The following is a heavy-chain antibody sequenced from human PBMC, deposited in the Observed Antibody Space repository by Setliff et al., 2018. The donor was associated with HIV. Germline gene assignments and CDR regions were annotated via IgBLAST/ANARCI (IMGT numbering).Heavy chain of an antibody. D-gene: IGHD4-17*01. CDR2: LSHVGGT. CDR3: ARQLTTLDYFDY. V-gene: IGHV4-38-2*01. CDR1: GYFISSGYY. Sequence: SETLFLTCAVSGYFISSGYYWGWIRQPPGKGLEWIGCLSHVGGTYYNPSLKSRVTISIDTSMNQFSLRLTSVTAADTAVYYCARQLTTLDYFDYWGQGTLVTVSS. J-gene: IGHJ4*02.